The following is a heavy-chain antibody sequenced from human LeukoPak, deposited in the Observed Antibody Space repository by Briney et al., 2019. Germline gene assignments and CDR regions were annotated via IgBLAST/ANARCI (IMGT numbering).Heavy chain of an antibody. CDR3: AVDGRFKIFDS. Sequence: GGSLSLSCAPCGLAFSNLGMYWARHSRGKALEWVPSIKAEGSEDFYADSVKGRFHISRDNAKNSLFLQMTNLKAEDPAFNYCAVDGRFKIFDSWGHGTLVTVSS. D-gene: IGHD5-24*01. J-gene: IGHJ4*01. CDR1: GLAFSNLG. CDR2: IKAEGSED. V-gene: IGHV3-7*01.